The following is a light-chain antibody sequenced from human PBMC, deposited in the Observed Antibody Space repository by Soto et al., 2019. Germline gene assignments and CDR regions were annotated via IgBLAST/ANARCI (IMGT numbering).Light chain of an antibody. V-gene: IGKV3-15*01. CDR3: QQYNNWPRAN. Sequence: IVMTQSPATLSVSPWERATLSCRSSQSISSNLAWYQQKPGQAPRLLMFRTSSRATGFPARFSGSGSGTEFNLTISSLQSEDFGVYYCQQYNNWPRANFGGGTKVDIK. CDR2: RTS. CDR1: QSISSN. J-gene: IGKJ4*01.